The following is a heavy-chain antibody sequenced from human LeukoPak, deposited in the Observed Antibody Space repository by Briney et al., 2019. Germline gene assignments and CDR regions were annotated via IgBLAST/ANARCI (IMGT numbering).Heavy chain of an antibody. V-gene: IGHV3-30*03. D-gene: IGHD3-10*01. CDR2: ISYDGSNK. CDR1: GFTFSRYW. CDR3: ARDSRAHGVLPYYYMDV. Sequence: GGSLRLSCAASGFTFSRYWMTWVRQAPGKGLEWVAVISYDGSNKYYADSVKGRFTISRDNSKNTLYLQMNSLRAEDTAVYYCARDSRAHGVLPYYYMDVWGKGTTVTVSS. J-gene: IGHJ6*03.